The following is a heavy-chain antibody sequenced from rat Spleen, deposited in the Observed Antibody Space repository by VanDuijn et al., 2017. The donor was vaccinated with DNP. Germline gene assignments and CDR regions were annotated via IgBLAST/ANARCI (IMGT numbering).Heavy chain of an antibody. V-gene: IGHV5-31*01. Sequence: EVQLVESGGGLVQPGRSLKLSCAASGFTFSNHWMTWIRQAPGKGLEWVASLPNTGDSTYYRDSVKGRFTISRDNAKSTLYLQMDSLRSEDTATYYCATDYYDGYSDYWGQGVMVTVSS. D-gene: IGHD1-12*03. J-gene: IGHJ2*01. CDR3: ATDYYDGYSDY. CDR2: LPNTGDST. CDR1: GFTFSNHW.